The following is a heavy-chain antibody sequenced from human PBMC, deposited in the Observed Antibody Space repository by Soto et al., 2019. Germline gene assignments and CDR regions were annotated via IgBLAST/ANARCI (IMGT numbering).Heavy chain of an antibody. Sequence: QLVESGGDLVTPGESLRLSCVASGFNFSDAWMTWVRQAPGKGLEWVGRIKDRDYCGTADYAASVKGRFTMSRDDSTNMLFLQMNSLKSEDTAVYYCTTNDYWGQGTQVTVSS. V-gene: IGHV3-15*01. CDR3: TTNDY. CDR2: IKDRDYCGTA. CDR1: GFNFSDAW. J-gene: IGHJ4*02.